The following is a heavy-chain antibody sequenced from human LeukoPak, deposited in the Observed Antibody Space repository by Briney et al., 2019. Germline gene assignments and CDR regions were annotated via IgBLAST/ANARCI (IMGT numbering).Heavy chain of an antibody. CDR1: GGSFSGYY. D-gene: IGHD3-10*01. J-gene: IGHJ6*03. Sequence: SETLSLTCAVYGGSFSGYYWSWIRQPPGKGLEWIGEINHSGSTNYNPSLKSRVTISVDTSKNQFSLKLSSVTAADTAVYFCARADSANYYDSGRYFNYFYMDVWGRGTTVTVSS. CDR3: ARADSANYYDSGRYFNYFYMDV. CDR2: INHSGST. V-gene: IGHV4-34*01.